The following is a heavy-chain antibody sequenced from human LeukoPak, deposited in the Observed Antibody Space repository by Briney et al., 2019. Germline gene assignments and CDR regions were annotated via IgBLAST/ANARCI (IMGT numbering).Heavy chain of an antibody. CDR1: GGSFSGYY. D-gene: IGHD3-10*01. J-gene: IGHJ6*03. Sequence: SETLSLTCAVYGGSFSGYYWSWIRQPPGKGLEWIGEINHSGSTNYNPSLKSRVTISVDTSKNQFSLKLSSVTAADTAVYFCARADSANYYDSGRYFNYFYMDVWGRGTTVTVSS. CDR3: ARADSANYYDSGRYFNYFYMDV. CDR2: INHSGST. V-gene: IGHV4-34*01.